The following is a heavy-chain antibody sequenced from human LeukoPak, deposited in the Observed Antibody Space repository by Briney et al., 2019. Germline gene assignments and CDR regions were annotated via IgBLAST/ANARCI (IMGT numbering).Heavy chain of an antibody. CDR3: ASGLAVVRGVGY. CDR1: GGSLSSGGYY. Sequence: SETLSLTCTVSGGSLSSGGYYWSWIRQHPGKGLEWIGHIYYSGSTYYNPSLKSRVTMSVDTSKTQFSLKLNSVTDADTAVYYCASGLAVVRGVGYWGQGTLVTVSS. CDR2: IYYSGST. J-gene: IGHJ4*02. V-gene: IGHV4-31*03. D-gene: IGHD3-10*01.